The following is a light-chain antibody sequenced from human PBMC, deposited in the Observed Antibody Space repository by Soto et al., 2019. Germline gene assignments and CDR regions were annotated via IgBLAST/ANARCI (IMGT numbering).Light chain of an antibody. CDR3: QQYENLPYT. CDR1: QVITNY. V-gene: IGKV1-33*01. Sequence: DIQLTQSASSLSASVGDRVTITCQASQVITNYLNWYQQKPGKAPKLLLYDISTLEIGVPSRFGGSGSGTHFTFPITGLQPEDIATYYCQQYENLPYTFGQGTKLEI. J-gene: IGKJ2*01. CDR2: DIS.